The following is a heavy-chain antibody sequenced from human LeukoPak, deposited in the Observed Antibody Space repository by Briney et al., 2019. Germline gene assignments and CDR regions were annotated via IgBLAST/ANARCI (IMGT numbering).Heavy chain of an antibody. V-gene: IGHV4-34*01. J-gene: IGHJ4*02. CDR1: GGSISSYY. CDR2: INHSGST. D-gene: IGHD4-17*01. Sequence: PSETLSLTCTVSGGSISSYYWSWIRQPPGKGLEWIGEINHSGSTKYNPSLKSRGTISGDTSKKQFSLKLSSVTAADTAVYYCARGEYGDYDYWGQGTLVTVSS. CDR3: ARGEYGDYDY.